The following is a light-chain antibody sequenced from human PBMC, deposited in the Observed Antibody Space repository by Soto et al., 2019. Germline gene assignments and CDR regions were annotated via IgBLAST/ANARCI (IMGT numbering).Light chain of an antibody. CDR3: QQYNDWPHT. CDR1: QSVSSN. Sequence: ETVMTQSPATLSVSPGEGATLSCRASQSVSSNLAWYQQRPGQTPRLLVYGASIRATGMSARFSGSGSGTEFTLTVSSLQSEDFARDYCQQYNDWPHTFGGGTKVEIK. CDR2: GAS. J-gene: IGKJ4*01. V-gene: IGKV3-15*01.